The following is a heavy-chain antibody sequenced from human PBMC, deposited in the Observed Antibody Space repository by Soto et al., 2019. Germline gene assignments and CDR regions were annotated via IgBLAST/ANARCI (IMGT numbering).Heavy chain of an antibody. CDR1: GGTFTNYP. Sequence: QVQLVQSGAEGKKPGSSVKVSCKSSGGTFTNYPITWVRQAPGQGLEWMGGIIPMFGTANYAQKLQGRVTITADEPTRTAYMDLSSLRSEDTAVYYCTRENRGRGTFDIWGQGTMVTVSS. CDR3: TRENRGRGTFDI. V-gene: IGHV1-69*01. CDR2: IIPMFGTA. J-gene: IGHJ3*02. D-gene: IGHD1-26*01.